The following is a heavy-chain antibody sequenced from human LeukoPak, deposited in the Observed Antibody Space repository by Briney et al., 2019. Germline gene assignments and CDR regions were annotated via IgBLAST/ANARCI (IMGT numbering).Heavy chain of an antibody. V-gene: IGHV1-18*01. CDR2: ISTYNGNT. Sequence: GASVKVSCKASGYTFTSYGISWVRQAPGQGLEWMGWISTYNGNTNYAQKVQGRVTMTTDTSTSTAYMELRRLRSDDTAVYYCARDTEIVPAVAYYYYGMDVWGQGTTVTVPS. J-gene: IGHJ6*02. CDR3: ARDTEIVPAVAYYYYGMDV. CDR1: GYTFTSYG. D-gene: IGHD2-2*01.